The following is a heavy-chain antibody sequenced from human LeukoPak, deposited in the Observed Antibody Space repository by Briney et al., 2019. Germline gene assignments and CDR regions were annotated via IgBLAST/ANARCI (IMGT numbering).Heavy chain of an antibody. D-gene: IGHD5-24*01. V-gene: IGHV3-7*01. CDR3: ATISAQTFDI. CDR2: IKPDGIDK. Sequence: PGGSLRLSCVVSGFTFRNHWVNWVRQSPRKGLEWVAKIKPDGIDKYYVDSARGRFTVSRDNAKNSAFLQMNSLRAEDTAIYYCATISAQTFDIWGQGTLVSVSS. J-gene: IGHJ3*02. CDR1: GFTFRNHW.